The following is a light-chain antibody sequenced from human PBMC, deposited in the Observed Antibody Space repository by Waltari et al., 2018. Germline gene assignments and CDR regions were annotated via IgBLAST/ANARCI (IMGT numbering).Light chain of an antibody. Sequence: DIVVTQSPEVLSVSLGERATINCKSSQSVLYSSNNKNYVAWLQQKPGQRPRLLLYWASTRESGVPDRFSGSGSGTDFSLTIANLQAEDVAVYYCQQYYRIPLSFGGGTKVEIK. CDR2: WAS. CDR1: QSVLYSSNNKNY. CDR3: QQYYRIPLS. J-gene: IGKJ4*01. V-gene: IGKV4-1*01.